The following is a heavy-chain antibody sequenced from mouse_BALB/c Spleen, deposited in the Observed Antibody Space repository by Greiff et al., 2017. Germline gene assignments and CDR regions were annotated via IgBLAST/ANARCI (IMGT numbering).Heavy chain of an antibody. Sequence: VQLQQSGAELARPGASVKMSCKASGYTFTSYTMHWVKQRPGQGLEWIGYINPSSGYTNYNQKFKDKATLTADKSSSTAYMQLSSLTSEDSAVYYCARRGYGNLAWFAYWGQGTLVTVSA. CDR3: ARRGYGNLAWFAY. V-gene: IGHV1-4*01. CDR1: GYTFTSYT. CDR2: INPSSGYT. D-gene: IGHD2-10*02. J-gene: IGHJ3*01.